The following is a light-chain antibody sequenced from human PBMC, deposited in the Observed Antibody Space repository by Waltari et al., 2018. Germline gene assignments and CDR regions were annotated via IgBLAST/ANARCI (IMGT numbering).Light chain of an antibody. CDR3: SSYTSSSTLV. CDR1: SSDVGGYNY. J-gene: IGLJ2*01. V-gene: IGLV2-14*01. Sequence: QSALTPPASVSGSPGQSTTLSCTGPSSDVGGYNYVSWYQQHPGKAPKLMIYDVSNRPSGVSNRFSGSKSGNTASLTISGLQAEDEADYYCSSYTSSSTLVFGGGTKLTVL. CDR2: DVS.